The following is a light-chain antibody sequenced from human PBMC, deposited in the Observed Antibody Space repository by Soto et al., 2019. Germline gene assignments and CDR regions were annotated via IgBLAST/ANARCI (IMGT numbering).Light chain of an antibody. Sequence: QSVLTQPPSVSGAPGQRVTISCTGTSTNIGADYDVYWYQQHPGTAPKLIIYVNSNRPSGVPDRFSGSKSGTSASLAITGLQAQDEAEDDCYSSDSRISGTWVFGGGTKLTVL. V-gene: IGLV1-40*01. CDR3: YSSDSRISGTWV. CDR1: STNIGADYD. J-gene: IGLJ3*02. CDR2: VNS.